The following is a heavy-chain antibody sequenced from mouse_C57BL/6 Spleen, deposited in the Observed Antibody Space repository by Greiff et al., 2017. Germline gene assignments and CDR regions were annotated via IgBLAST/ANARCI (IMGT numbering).Heavy chain of an antibody. V-gene: IGHV1-63*01. CDR1: GYTFTNYW. CDR2: IYPGGGYT. CDR3: ASHLPYYCDY. Sequence: QVQLKESGAELVRPGTSVKMSCKASGYTFTNYWIGWAKQRPGHGLEWIGDIYPGGGYTNYNEKFKGKDTLTADTSSSTAYMQFSSLRSEDAAVYVCASHLPYYCDYWGQGTTLTVSS. J-gene: IGHJ2*01.